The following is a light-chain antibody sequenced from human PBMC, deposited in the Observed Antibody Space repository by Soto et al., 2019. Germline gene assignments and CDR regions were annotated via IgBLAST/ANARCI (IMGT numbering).Light chain of an antibody. CDR1: QSVSSY. CDR3: QQRINWPCT. Sequence: EIVLTQSPATLSLSPGERATLSCRASQSVSSYLAWYQQKPGQAPRLLIYDASNRATGIPARFSGSGSGTDFTLTISSLEPEDFAFYYCQQRINWPCTFGQGTKGEIK. CDR2: DAS. V-gene: IGKV3-11*01. J-gene: IGKJ1*01.